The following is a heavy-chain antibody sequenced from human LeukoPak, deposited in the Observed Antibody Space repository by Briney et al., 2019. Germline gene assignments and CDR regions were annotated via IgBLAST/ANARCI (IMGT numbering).Heavy chain of an antibody. CDR3: ARGGFSKLRSKYSSGPAWFDP. J-gene: IGHJ5*02. Sequence: SETLSLTCTVSGGSISSSSYYWGWIRQPPGKGLEWIGEINHSGSTNYNPSLKSRVTISVDTSKNQFSLKLSSVTAADTAVYYCARGGFSKLRSKYSSGPAWFDPWGQGTLVTVSS. CDR2: INHSGST. V-gene: IGHV4-39*07. CDR1: GGSISSSSYY. D-gene: IGHD6-19*01.